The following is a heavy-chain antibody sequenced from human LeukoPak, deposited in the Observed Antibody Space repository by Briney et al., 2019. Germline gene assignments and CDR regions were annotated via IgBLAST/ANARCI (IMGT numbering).Heavy chain of an antibody. CDR3: ARGYCSDGSCYPGDY. D-gene: IGHD2-15*01. CDR1: GFTVSINY. Sequence: GGSLRLSCAASGFTVSINYMTWVRQAPGKGLEWVSLIYSGGSTYYADSVKGRFTISRDNSKNTLYLQMNSLRAEDTAVYYCARGYCSDGSCYPGDYWGQGTLVTVSS. CDR2: IYSGGST. J-gene: IGHJ4*02. V-gene: IGHV3-53*01.